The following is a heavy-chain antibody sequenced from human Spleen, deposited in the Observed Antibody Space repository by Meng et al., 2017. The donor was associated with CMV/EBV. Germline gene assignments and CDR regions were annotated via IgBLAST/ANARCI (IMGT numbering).Heavy chain of an antibody. V-gene: IGHV3-7*01. J-gene: IGHJ4*02. CDR3: ARGLMD. CDR1: GFTFSSYW. Sequence: LSLTCAASGFTFSSYWMTWVRQAPGKGLEWVANIKYDGSEENYVDSVKGRFTISRDNAKNSVYLQMNSLRAEDTAVYYCARGLMDWGQGTLITVSS. CDR2: IKYDGSEE. D-gene: IGHD2-8*01.